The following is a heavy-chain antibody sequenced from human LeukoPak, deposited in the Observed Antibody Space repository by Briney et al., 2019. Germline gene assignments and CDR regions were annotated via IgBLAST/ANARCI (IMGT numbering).Heavy chain of an antibody. CDR2: IYHSGST. D-gene: IGHD2-2*01. V-gene: IGHV4-38-2*02. CDR1: GYSISSGYY. CDR3: ARAGGRYCSSTSCYESPFDY. Sequence: PSETLSLTCTVSGYSISSGYYWGWIRQPPGKGLEWIGSIYHSGSTYYNPSLKSRVTISVDKSKNQFSLKLSSVTTADTAVYYCARAGGRYCSSTSCYESPFDYWGQGTLVTVSS. J-gene: IGHJ4*02.